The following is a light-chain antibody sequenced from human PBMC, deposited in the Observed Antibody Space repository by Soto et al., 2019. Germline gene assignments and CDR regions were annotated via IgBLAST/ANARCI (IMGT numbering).Light chain of an antibody. J-gene: IGKJ1*01. V-gene: IGKV3-15*01. CDR2: GAS. CDR1: QSVSSN. Sequence: EIVMTQSPATLSVSPGERATLSCRASQSVSSNLAWYQHKPGQAPRLLIFGASTRATGVPARFSGSGSGTEFTLTISSLQYEDFAVYYCQQYNNWPPWTFGQGTKVEIK. CDR3: QQYNNWPPWT.